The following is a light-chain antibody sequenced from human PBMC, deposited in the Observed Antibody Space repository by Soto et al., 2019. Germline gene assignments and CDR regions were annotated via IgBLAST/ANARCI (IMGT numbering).Light chain of an antibody. V-gene: IGLV7-46*01. CDR3: LLSYSGAHVV. J-gene: IGLJ2*01. Sequence: QTVVTQEPSLTVSPGGTVILTSGSSTGAVTSGHYPYWFQQKPGQAPRTLIYDTSNKHSWTPARFSGSLLGGKAALTLSGAQPEDEAEYYCLLSYSGAHVVFGGGTKLTVL. CDR1: TGAVTSGHY. CDR2: DTS.